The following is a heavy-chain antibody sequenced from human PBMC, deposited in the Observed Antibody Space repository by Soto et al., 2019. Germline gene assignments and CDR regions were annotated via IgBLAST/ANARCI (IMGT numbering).Heavy chain of an antibody. CDR2: ISVSGGET. CDR3: VKGGWLDN. Sequence: EVQVLESGGGLVQPGGSRRLSCTASGFTFSKFEMTWARQASGKGLEWVSFISVSGGETHYADSVKRRFTISRDNSKNTLYLQMNSLRAEDMAVYYCVKGGWLDNWGQGTLVTVSS. V-gene: IGHV3-23*01. J-gene: IGHJ4*02. D-gene: IGHD6-19*01. CDR1: GFTFSKFE.